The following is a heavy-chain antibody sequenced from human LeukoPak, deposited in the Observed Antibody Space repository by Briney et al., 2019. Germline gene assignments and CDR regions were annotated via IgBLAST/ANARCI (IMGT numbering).Heavy chain of an antibody. CDR1: GYTFSTYG. J-gene: IGHJ4*02. CDR2: INAYNGDT. D-gene: IGHD3-10*01. Sequence: GASVKLSCTASGYTFSTYGINWVRQAPGQGLEWMGWINAYNGDTKYAQRLQGRVTMTADTSTTTAYMELRALRSDDTAVYYCARAYGSGSYYVKAADYWGQGTLVTVSS. CDR3: ARAYGSGSYYVKAADY. V-gene: IGHV1-18*01.